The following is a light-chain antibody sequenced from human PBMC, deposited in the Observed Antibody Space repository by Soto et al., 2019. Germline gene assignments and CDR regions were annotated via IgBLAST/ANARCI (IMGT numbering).Light chain of an antibody. CDR2: ANS. CDR3: QSYDTNMNGYV. J-gene: IGLJ1*01. Sequence: ELTQPPSVSGAPGQRVTISCTGSSPHFGAGFDVHWYQQFPGTAPKLLIYANSNRPSGVPDRFSGSKSGTSASLAITGLQAEDEADYYCQSYDTNMNGYVFGTGTKLTVL. CDR1: SPHFGAGFD. V-gene: IGLV1-40*01.